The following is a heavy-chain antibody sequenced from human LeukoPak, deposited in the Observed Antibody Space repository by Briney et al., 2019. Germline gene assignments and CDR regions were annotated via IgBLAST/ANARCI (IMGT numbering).Heavy chain of an antibody. J-gene: IGHJ4*02. V-gene: IGHV3-21*01. CDR3: ARPHTLYSGYDRFDY. D-gene: IGHD5-12*01. CDR1: GFTFSSYA. CDR2: ISSSSSYI. Sequence: GRSLRLSCAASGFTFSSYAMRWVRQAPGKGLEWVSSISSSSSYIYYADSVKGRFTISRDNAKNSLYLQMNSLRAEDTAVYYCARPHTLYSGYDRFDYWGQGTLVTVSS.